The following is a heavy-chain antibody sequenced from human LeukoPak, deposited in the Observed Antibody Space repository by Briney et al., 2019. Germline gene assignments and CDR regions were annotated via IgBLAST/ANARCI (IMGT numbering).Heavy chain of an antibody. J-gene: IGHJ6*02. V-gene: IGHV3-7*01. Sequence: GGSLRLSCAASGFTFSSYWMSWVRQAPGKGLEWVANIKQDGSEKYYVDSVKGRFTISRDNAKNSLYLQMNSLRAEDTAVYYCARDRGYSYGCNYYYYGMDVWGQGTTVTVSS. CDR3: ARDRGYSYGCNYYYYGMDV. CDR1: GFTFSSYW. D-gene: IGHD5-18*01. CDR2: IKQDGSEK.